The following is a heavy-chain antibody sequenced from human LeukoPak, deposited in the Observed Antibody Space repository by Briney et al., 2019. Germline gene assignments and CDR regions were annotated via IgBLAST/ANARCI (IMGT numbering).Heavy chain of an antibody. V-gene: IGHV4-59*01. CDR1: GGSISSYY. D-gene: IGHD1-1*01. CDR3: ARERRQLERWIDY. Sequence: TPSETLSLTCTVSGGSISSYYWSWIRQPPGKGLEWIGYIHYSGSTNYNPSLKSRVTISVDTSKNQFSLRLTSVTAVDTAVYYCARERRQLERWIDYWGQGTLVTVSS. CDR2: IHYSGST. J-gene: IGHJ4*02.